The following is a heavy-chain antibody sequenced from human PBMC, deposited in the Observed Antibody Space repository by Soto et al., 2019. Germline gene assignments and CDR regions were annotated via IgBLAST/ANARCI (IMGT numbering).Heavy chain of an antibody. Sequence: GASVKVSCKASGYTFASYGISWVRQAPGQVLECMVWISAYNGNTNYXXKLQGRVXXTTDTSRSTAXMELRXGGSDDTAVXYCARVYWSLELNWFDPWRQGTLVTVSS. V-gene: IGHV1-18*01. J-gene: IGHJ5*02. CDR2: ISAYNGNT. CDR1: GYTFASYG. CDR3: ARVYWSLELNWFDP. D-gene: IGHD1-1*01.